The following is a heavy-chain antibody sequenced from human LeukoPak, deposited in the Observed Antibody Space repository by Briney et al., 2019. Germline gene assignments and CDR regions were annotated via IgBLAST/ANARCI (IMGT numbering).Heavy chain of an antibody. CDR3: AREKMYYYGSGSGGAFDL. V-gene: IGHV3-66*01. Sequence: GGSLRLSCAASGFTVSSNYMNRVRQAPGKGLEWVSVIYSGGSTYYADSVKGRFTTSRDNSKNTLYLQMDSLRAEDTAVYYCAREKMYYYGSGSGGAFDLWGQGTMVTVSS. CDR1: GFTVSSNY. J-gene: IGHJ3*01. D-gene: IGHD3-10*01. CDR2: IYSGGST.